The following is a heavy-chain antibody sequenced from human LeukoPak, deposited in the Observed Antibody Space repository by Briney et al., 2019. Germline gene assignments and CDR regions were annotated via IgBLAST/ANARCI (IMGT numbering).Heavy chain of an antibody. CDR2: IGGDGNT. CDR3: ARPYSTSSQGHFGVDV. V-gene: IGHV3-23*01. J-gene: IGHJ6*02. D-gene: IGHD6-6*01. CDR1: GFTFSGTA. Sequence: PGGSLRLSCAASGFTFSGTAMAWVRQAPGQGLEWVSGIGGDGNTHYADSVRGRFTISRDISKNTVSLQMSSLRAEDTAVYYCARPYSTSSQGHFGVDVWGQGTTVTVSS.